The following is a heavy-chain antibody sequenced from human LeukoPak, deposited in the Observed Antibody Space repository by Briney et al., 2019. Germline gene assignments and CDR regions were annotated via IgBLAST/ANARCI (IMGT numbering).Heavy chain of an antibody. CDR1: GFTFSSYA. CDR2: ISGSGGST. CDR3: AKGLGYCTNGVCYISDY. V-gene: IGHV3-23*01. D-gene: IGHD2-8*01. J-gene: IGHJ4*02. Sequence: PGGSLRLSCAASGFTFSSYAMSWVRQAPGKGLEWVSAISGSGGSTYYADSVKGRFTISRDNSKNTLYLQMNSLRAEDTAVYYCAKGLGYCTNGVCYISDYWGQGTLVTVSS.